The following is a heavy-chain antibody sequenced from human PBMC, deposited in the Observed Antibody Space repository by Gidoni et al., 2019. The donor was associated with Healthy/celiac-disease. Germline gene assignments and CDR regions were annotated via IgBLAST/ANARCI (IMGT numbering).Heavy chain of an antibody. J-gene: IGHJ4*02. V-gene: IGHV1-69*01. CDR1: ESPFSSYA. Sequence: SCKASESPFSSYAISWVRQAPGQGREWMGGIIPTCGTANYAQKFQASVTITADAATSTAYMVLSSLRSEDTAVYYGACLPGWTTATTKYYFDYWGQGTLVTVSS. D-gene: IGHD4-17*01. CDR2: IIPTCGTA. CDR3: ACLPGWTTATTKYYFDY.